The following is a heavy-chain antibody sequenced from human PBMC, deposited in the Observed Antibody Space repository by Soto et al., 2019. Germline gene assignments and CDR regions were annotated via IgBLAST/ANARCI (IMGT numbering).Heavy chain of an antibody. Sequence: EVHLVESGGGLVQPGRSLRLPCAASGFTFDDYAMHWVRRVPGKGLEWVSSISWNSNIIGYADSVEGRFTISRDNAKNSLYLQMNSLRPEDTAFYYCAKGGPDAFCSGGRCYFDYWGQGILVTVSS. CDR3: AKGGPDAFCSGGRCYFDY. J-gene: IGHJ4*02. CDR2: ISWNSNII. CDR1: GFTFDDYA. D-gene: IGHD2-15*01. V-gene: IGHV3-9*01.